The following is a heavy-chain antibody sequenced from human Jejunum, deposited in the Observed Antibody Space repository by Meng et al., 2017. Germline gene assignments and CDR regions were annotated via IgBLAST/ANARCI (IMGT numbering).Heavy chain of an antibody. D-gene: IGHD4-17*01. V-gene: IGHV4-31*03. CDR3: ARESAMVTRIFDS. Sequence: SETLSLTCTVSNGSISTDFYYWSWIRQHPGKGLEWIGYIYYSGSTYYNPSLESRITISIDTSKNQFSLKLSSVTAADTAVYYCARESAMVTRIFDSWGQGTLVTVSS. CDR2: IYYSGST. J-gene: IGHJ4*02. CDR1: NGSISTDFYY.